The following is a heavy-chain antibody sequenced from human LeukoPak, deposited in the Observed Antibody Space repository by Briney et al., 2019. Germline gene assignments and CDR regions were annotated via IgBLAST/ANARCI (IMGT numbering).Heavy chain of an antibody. CDR1: GGSFSGYY. J-gene: IGHJ4*02. D-gene: IGHD1-7*01. V-gene: IGHV4-34*01. CDR3: ARGGDARCNWNYSARPVDY. Sequence: SETLSLTCAVYGGSFSGYYWSWIRQPPGKGLEWIGEINHSGSTNYNPSLKSRVTISVDTSKNQFSLKLSSVTAADTAVYYCARGGDARCNWNYSARPVDYWGQGTLVTVSS. CDR2: INHSGST.